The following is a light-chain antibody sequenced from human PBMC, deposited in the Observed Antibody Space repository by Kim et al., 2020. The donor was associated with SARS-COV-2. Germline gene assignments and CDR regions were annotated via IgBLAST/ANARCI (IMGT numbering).Light chain of an antibody. CDR3: QQHNSWPLT. CDR2: DAS. J-gene: IGKJ4*01. CDR1: QSVSKY. V-gene: IGKV3-11*01. Sequence: ILLTQSPATLSLSPGERVTLSCRASQSVSKYLAWYQQKPGQAPRLLIYDASSRAPGIPARFSGTVSGTDFTLTISTLEPEDFAVYYCQQHNSWPLTFGGGTKVDIK.